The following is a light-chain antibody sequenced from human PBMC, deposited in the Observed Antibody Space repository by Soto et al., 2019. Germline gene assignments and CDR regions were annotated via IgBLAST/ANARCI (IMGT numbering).Light chain of an antibody. Sequence: QSALTQPASVSGSPGQSITISCTGTSSDVGGYNYVSWYQQHPGKAPKLMIYDVSNRPSGVSNRFSGSKSGNTASLTISGLQAGEEGDYYCSSYTSSSTRGVVFGGGTKVTVL. CDR3: SSYTSSSTRGVV. J-gene: IGLJ2*01. CDR1: SSDVGGYNY. V-gene: IGLV2-14*01. CDR2: DVS.